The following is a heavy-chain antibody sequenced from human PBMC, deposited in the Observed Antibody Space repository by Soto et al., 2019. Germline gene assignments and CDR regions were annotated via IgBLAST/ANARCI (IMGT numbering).Heavy chain of an antibody. D-gene: IGHD1-26*01. CDR3: AIPSWELPH. V-gene: IGHV1-69*13. J-gene: IGHJ4*02. CDR1: GGRFSSYA. Sequence: GASVKVSCKACGGRFSSYAISWLRQAPGQGLEWMGGIIPIFGTANYAQKFQGRVTITADESTSTAYMELSSLRSEDAAVYYCAIPSWELPHWGQGTLVTVSS. CDR2: IIPIFGTA.